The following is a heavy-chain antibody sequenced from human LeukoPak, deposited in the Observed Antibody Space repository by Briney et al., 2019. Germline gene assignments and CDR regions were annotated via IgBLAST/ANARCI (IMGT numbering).Heavy chain of an antibody. CDR2: IYGGDKT. CDR3: ASSGWWGYFDF. Sequence: GGSLRLSCAASGFTVSTNYMSWVRQAPGKGLEWISIIYGGDKTYYADSVKDRFTISRDNSKNTLYLQMNSLRAEDTAVYYCASSGWWGYFDFWGQGTLVTVSS. V-gene: IGHV3-66*01. D-gene: IGHD6-19*01. J-gene: IGHJ4*02. CDR1: GFTVSTNY.